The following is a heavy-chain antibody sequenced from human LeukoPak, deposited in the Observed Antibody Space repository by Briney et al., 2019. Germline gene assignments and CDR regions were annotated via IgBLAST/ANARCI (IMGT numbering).Heavy chain of an antibody. D-gene: IGHD5-12*01. CDR3: ARRGGYDFSYDY. CDR2: IYYSGST. CDR1: GGSISSSIYY. V-gene: IGHV4-39*01. J-gene: IGHJ4*02. Sequence: SETLSLTCTVSGGSISSSIYYWSWIRQPPGKGLEWIGDIYYSGSTYYNPSLKSRVTISVDTSKNQFSLKLSSVTTADTAVYYCARRGGYDFSYDYWGQGILVTVSS.